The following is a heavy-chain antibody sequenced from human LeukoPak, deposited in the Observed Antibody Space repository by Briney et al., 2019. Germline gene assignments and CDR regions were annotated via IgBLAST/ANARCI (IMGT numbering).Heavy chain of an antibody. J-gene: IGHJ6*03. V-gene: IGHV1-2*02. CDR2: INPNSGGT. D-gene: IGHD2-2*02. Sequence: ASVKVSCKASGYTFTGYYMHWVRQAPGQGLEWMGWINPNSGGTNYAQKFQGRATMTRDTSISTAYMELSRLRSDDTAVYYCARTNIVVVPAAIGGYYYYMDVWGKGTTVTVSS. CDR1: GYTFTGYY. CDR3: ARTNIVVVPAAIGGYYYYMDV.